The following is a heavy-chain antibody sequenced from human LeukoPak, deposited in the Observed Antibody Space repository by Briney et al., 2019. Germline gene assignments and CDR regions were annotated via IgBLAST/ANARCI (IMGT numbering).Heavy chain of an antibody. V-gene: IGHV3-23*01. Sequence: PGGSLRLSCAASGFTFSGYDMSWVRQAPGKGLEWVSAISGTGGGTYYADSVKGRFTISRDNSKNTLYLQMNSLRAEDTAVYYCAKGDWSYYFDYWGQGTLVTVSS. J-gene: IGHJ4*02. D-gene: IGHD3-9*01. CDR1: GFTFSGYD. CDR3: AKGDWSYYFDY. CDR2: ISGTGGGT.